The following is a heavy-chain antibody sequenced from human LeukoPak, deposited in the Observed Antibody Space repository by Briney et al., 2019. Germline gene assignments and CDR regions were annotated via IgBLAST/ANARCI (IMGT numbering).Heavy chain of an antibody. CDR2: INHSGST. CDR3: ARHILRRSSSSRLRNWFDP. D-gene: IGHD6-6*01. J-gene: IGHJ5*02. CDR1: GGSISSGGYY. Sequence: PSETLSLTCTVSGGSISSGGYYWSWIRQPPGKGLEWIGEINHSGSTNYNPSLKSRVTISVDTSKNQFSLKLSSVTAADTAVYYCARHILRRSSSSRLRNWFDPWGQGTLVTVSS. V-gene: IGHV4-39*01.